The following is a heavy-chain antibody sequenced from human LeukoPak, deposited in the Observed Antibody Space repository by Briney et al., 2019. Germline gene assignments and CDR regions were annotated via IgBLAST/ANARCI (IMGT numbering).Heavy chain of an antibody. V-gene: IGHV3-53*01. J-gene: IGHJ4*02. D-gene: IGHD6-13*01. CDR1: GFTVSSNY. CDR2: IYSGGST. Sequence: GGSLRPSCAASGFTVSSNYMSWVRQAPGKGLEWVSVIYSGGSTYYADSVKGRFTISRDNSKNTLYLQMNSLRAEDTAVYYCARDGGYSSSPKDYWGQGTLVTVSS. CDR3: ARDGGYSSSPKDY.